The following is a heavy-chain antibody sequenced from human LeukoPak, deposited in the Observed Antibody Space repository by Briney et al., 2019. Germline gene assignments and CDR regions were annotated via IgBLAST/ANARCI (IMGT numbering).Heavy chain of an antibody. J-gene: IGHJ4*02. CDR1: GGSFSGYY. CDR2: INHSGST. CDR3: ARRGYSYGGYFDY. Sequence: PSETLSLTCAVYGGSFSGYYWSWIRQPPGKGLEWIGEINHSGSTNYNPSLKSRVTISVDTSKNQFSLKLSSVTAADTAVYYCARRGYSYGGYFDYWGQGTLVTVSS. V-gene: IGHV4-34*01. D-gene: IGHD5-18*01.